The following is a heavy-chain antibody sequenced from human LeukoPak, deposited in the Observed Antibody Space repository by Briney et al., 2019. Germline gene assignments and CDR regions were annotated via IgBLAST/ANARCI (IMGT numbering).Heavy chain of an antibody. CDR2: IIPIFGTA. D-gene: IGHD3-9*01. J-gene: IGHJ3*02. CDR1: GGTFISYA. CDR3: ARRYDILTGYSPDAFDI. Sequence: GASVKVSCKASGGTFISYAISWVRHAPGQGLEWMGGIIPIFGTANYAQKFQGRVTITADESTSTAYMELSSLRSEDTAVYYCARRYDILTGYSPDAFDIWGQGTMVTVSS. V-gene: IGHV1-69*13.